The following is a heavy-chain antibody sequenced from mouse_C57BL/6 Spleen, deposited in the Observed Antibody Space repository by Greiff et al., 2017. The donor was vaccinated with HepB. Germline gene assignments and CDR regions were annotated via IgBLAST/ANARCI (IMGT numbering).Heavy chain of an antibody. CDR1: GYTFTDYE. CDR3: TSEGYYDGYYDY. D-gene: IGHD2-3*01. J-gene: IGHJ2*01. Sequence: VQLQQSGAELVRPGASVTLSCKASGYTFTDYEMHWVKQTPVHGLEWIGAIDPETGGTAYNQKFKGKAILTADKSSSTAYMELRSLTSADSAVYYCTSEGYYDGYYDYWGQGTTLTVSS. CDR2: IDPETGGT. V-gene: IGHV1-15*01.